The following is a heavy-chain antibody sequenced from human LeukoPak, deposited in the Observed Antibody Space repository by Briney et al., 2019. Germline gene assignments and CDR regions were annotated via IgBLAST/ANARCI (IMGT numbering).Heavy chain of an antibody. CDR3: AGGIGRYSSSYFDY. D-gene: IGHD1-26*01. CDR2: INPNSGGA. J-gene: IGHJ4*02. Sequence: AAVTVTCKTSGYTFTDYYIHWVRQAPGQGLEWMGWINPNSGGANNAQEFQGRVTITGDRSISTDTMELSRLSPDATNGYYYAGGIGRYSSSYFDYWGQGTLVTVSS. V-gene: IGHV1-2*02. CDR1: GYTFTDYY.